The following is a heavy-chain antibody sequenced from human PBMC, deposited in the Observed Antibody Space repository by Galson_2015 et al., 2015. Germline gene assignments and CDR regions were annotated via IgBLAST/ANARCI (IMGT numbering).Heavy chain of an antibody. Sequence: SLRLSCAASGFTFSSYGMHWVRQAPGKGLEWVAVISYDGSNKYYADSVKGRFTISRGNSKNTLYLQMNSLRAEDTAVYYCAKDSADIVVVVAAKDYYYGMDVWGQGTTVTVSS. CDR3: AKDSADIVVVVAAKDYYYGMDV. D-gene: IGHD2-15*01. V-gene: IGHV3-30*18. J-gene: IGHJ6*02. CDR1: GFTFSSYG. CDR2: ISYDGSNK.